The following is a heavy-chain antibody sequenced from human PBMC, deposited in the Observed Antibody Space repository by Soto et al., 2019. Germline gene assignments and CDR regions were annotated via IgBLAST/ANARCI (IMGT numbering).Heavy chain of an antibody. CDR2: IYYSGGT. CDR1: GGSISSGDYY. CDR3: ARGLWFGESNGMDD. V-gene: IGHV4-30-4*01. Sequence: QVQLQESGPGLVKPSQTLSLTCTVSGGSISSGDYYWSWIRQPPGKGLEWIGDIYYSGGTYYNPTLKSRVTITVDTSKNQFSLKLSSVTAADKAVYYCARGLWFGESNGMDDWGQGTTVTVSS. J-gene: IGHJ6*02. D-gene: IGHD3-10*01.